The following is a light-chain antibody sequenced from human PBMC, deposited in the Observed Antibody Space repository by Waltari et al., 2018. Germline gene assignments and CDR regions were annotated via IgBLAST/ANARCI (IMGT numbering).Light chain of an antibody. CDR3: QQYHITPTS. CDR1: PSVLHSSNNKNY. V-gene: IGKV4-1*01. J-gene: IGKJ2*03. Sequence: DIVMTQSAEYLAVDLGEKDSIQCKSSPSVLHSSNNKNYLAWYQQKPVHPPKLLIHWASVRESGVPDRVSGSGSGTDFTLTISGLRAEDVAVYYCQQYHITPTSFGQRTKQEI. CDR2: WAS.